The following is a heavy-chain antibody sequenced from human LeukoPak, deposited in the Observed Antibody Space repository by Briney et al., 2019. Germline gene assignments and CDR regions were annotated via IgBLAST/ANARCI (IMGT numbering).Heavy chain of an antibody. D-gene: IGHD3-10*01. J-gene: IGHJ4*02. CDR3: ARGVARGRAFDY. Sequence: GGSLRLSCGASGFTFRTSWMNWVRQAPGKGLEWVASINPDGSEKYSVDSVKGRFTISRDNAKNSLYLQMNSLRAEDTAVYYCARGVARGRAFDYWGQGTLVTVSS. CDR2: INPDGSEK. V-gene: IGHV3-7*01. CDR1: GFTFRTSW.